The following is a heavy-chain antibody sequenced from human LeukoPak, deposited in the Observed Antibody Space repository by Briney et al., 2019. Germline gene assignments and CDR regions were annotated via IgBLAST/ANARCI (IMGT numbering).Heavy chain of an antibody. J-gene: IGHJ4*02. CDR2: ISSGGSSI. CDR1: GFTFSDYY. CDR3: ARGDWYSFDH. D-gene: IGHD6-19*01. V-gene: IGHV3-11*01. Sequence: HGGSLRLSCAASGFTFSDYYMNWIRQAPGKGLEWVSYISSGGSSIYYADSVKGRFTISRDNAKSSLYMEMNSLRAEDTVVYYCARGDWYSFDHWGQGTLVTVSS.